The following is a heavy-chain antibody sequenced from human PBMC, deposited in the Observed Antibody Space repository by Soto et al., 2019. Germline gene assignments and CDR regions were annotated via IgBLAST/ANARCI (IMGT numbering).Heavy chain of an antibody. D-gene: IGHD6-13*01. CDR2: ISSNSAYI. Sequence: XGSLRLSCSASGVTLRSFTMNWVRQAPGKGLDWVSTISSNSAYIYYTDALRGRFTISRDNAKNSLHLQMNSLRAEDTAVYYCTRDASRDSSARGWFDPWGPGNLVTVSS. V-gene: IGHV3-21*01. CDR1: GVTLRSFT. J-gene: IGHJ5*02. CDR3: TRDASRDSSARGWFDP.